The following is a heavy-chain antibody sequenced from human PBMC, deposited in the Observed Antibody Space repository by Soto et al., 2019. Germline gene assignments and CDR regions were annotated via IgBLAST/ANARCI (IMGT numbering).Heavy chain of an antibody. J-gene: IGHJ4*02. V-gene: IGHV3-48*01. CDR3: ARSEDLDYGDYPYYFDY. Sequence: GGSLRLSCAASGFTFSSYSMNWVRQAPGKGLEWVSYISSSSSTIYYADSVKGRFTISRDNAKNSLYLQMNSLRAEDTAVYYCARSEDLDYGDYPYYFDYWGQGTLVTVSS. D-gene: IGHD4-17*01. CDR2: ISSSSSTI. CDR1: GFTFSSYS.